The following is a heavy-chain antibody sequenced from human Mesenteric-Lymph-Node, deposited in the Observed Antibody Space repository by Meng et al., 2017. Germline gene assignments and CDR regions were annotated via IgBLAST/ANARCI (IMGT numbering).Heavy chain of an antibody. V-gene: IGHV4-4*02. CDR3: ARDPTGGEDHQRV. J-gene: IGHJ4*02. CDR2: IYHSGIT. D-gene: IGHD1-14*01. Sequence: REGSGLGLGNLSGSLSLTCGGCGVSTSSSNWWSWVRQPPGKGLEWIGKIYHSGITIYNPSLKSRVTMSVDNSKNQFSLKLNSMTAADTAVYYCARDPTGGEDHQRVWGQGTLVTVSS. CDR1: GVSTSSSNW.